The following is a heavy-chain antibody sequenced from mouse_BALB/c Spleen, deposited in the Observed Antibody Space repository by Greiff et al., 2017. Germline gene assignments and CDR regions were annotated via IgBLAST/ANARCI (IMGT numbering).Heavy chain of an antibody. CDR3: TRERTMITTGYFDV. CDR1: GFTFSSYT. J-gene: IGHJ1*01. D-gene: IGHD2-4*01. V-gene: IGHV5-6-4*01. CDR2: ISSGGSYT. Sequence: EVKLVESGGGLVKPGGSLKLSCAASGFTFSSYTMSWVRQTPEKRLEWVATISSGGSYTYYPDSVKGRFTISRDNAKNTLYLQMSSLKSEDTAMYYCTRERTMITTGYFDVWGAGTTVTVSS.